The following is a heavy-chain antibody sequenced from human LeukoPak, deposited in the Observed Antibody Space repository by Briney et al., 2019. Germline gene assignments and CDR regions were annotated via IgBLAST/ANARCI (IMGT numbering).Heavy chain of an antibody. Sequence: GGSLRLSCAASGFTVITNDMTWVRQAPGKGLEWVSFLYSDGNTKYADSVQGRFTISRDNSKNTLYLEMNRLSHDDTAVYYCARGVEPLAANTLAYWGQGTLVTVSS. CDR2: LYSDGNT. V-gene: IGHV3-53*01. CDR1: GFTVITND. CDR3: ARGVEPLAANTLAY. J-gene: IGHJ4*02. D-gene: IGHD1-14*01.